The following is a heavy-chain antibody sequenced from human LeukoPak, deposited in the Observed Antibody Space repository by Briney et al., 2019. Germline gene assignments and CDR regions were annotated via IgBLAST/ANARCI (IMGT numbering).Heavy chain of an antibody. J-gene: IGHJ5*02. CDR3: AKERSITIFGVATNPNWFDP. V-gene: IGHV3-21*01. Sequence: PGGSLRLSCAASGFTFSSYSMNWVRQAPGKGLEWVSSISSSSSYIYYADSVKGRFTISRDNSKNTLYLQMNSLRAEDTAVYYCAKERSITIFGVATNPNWFDPWGQGTLVTVSS. D-gene: IGHD3-3*01. CDR1: GFTFSSYS. CDR2: ISSSSSYI.